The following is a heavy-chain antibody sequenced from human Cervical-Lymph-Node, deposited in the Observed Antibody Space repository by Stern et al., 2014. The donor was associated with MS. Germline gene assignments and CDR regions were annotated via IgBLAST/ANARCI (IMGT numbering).Heavy chain of an antibody. V-gene: IGHV1-69*01. Sequence: QVQLVQSGAEVKKPGSSVKVSCKASGCTFSSYAISWVRQAPGQGLEWMGGIIPIFGAANYAQKFQGGVTITADASHRTAYLESRSLRSEDTTVDYCARDSRHSSSWYSVGFDYWGQGTLVTVSS. CDR1: GCTFSSYA. CDR2: IIPIFGAA. J-gene: IGHJ4*02. D-gene: IGHD6-13*01. CDR3: ARDSRHSSSWYSVGFDY.